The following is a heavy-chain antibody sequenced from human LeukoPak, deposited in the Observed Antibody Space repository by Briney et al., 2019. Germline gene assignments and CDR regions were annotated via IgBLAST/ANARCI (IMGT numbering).Heavy chain of an antibody. Sequence: SETLSLTFSVSGSYNSSYYWSWIRQAPGKGLEWIGFIYYTGTTNSNPSLKSRVTISVDTSRQQFSLNLSSVTAADTAVYYCARGVVGTTSNYYYFDYWGQGTLVTVSS. CDR2: IYYTGTT. CDR1: GSYNSSYY. CDR3: ARGVVGTTSNYYYFDY. V-gene: IGHV4-59*01. J-gene: IGHJ4*02. D-gene: IGHD1-26*01.